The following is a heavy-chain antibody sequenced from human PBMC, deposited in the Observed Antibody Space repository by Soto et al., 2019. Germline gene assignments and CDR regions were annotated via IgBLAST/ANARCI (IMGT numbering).Heavy chain of an antibody. Sequence: SETLSLTCAVYGGSFSGYYWSWIRQPPGNGLEWIGEINHSGSTNYNPSLKSRVTISVDTSKNQFSLKLSSVTAADTAVYYCARVGYRMVRGVIKSRWFDPWGQGTLVTVSS. D-gene: IGHD3-10*01. J-gene: IGHJ5*02. CDR3: ARVGYRMVRGVIKSRWFDP. CDR2: INHSGST. V-gene: IGHV4-34*01. CDR1: GGSFSGYY.